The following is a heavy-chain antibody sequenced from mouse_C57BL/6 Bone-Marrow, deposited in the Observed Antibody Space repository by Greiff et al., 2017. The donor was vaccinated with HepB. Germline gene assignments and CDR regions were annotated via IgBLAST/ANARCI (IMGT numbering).Heavy chain of an antibody. J-gene: IGHJ3*01. CDR1: GFTFSSYA. Sequence: EVQLVESGAGLVKPGGSLKLSCAASGFTFSSYAMSWVRQTPEKRLEWVAYISSGGDYIYYADTVKGRFTISRDNARNTLYLQMSSMKSEDTAMYYCTRGLPSFAYWGQGTLVTVSA. CDR3: TRGLPSFAY. CDR2: ISSGGDYI. V-gene: IGHV5-9-1*02. D-gene: IGHD2-10*01.